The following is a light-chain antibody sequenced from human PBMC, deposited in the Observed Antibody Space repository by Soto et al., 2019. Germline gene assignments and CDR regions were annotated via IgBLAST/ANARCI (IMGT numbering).Light chain of an antibody. CDR3: CSYAGSRTFWV. Sequence: QPVLTQPASVSGSPGQSISISCTGTSSDVGGYDLVSWFQQHPGKAPKLMIYEATQRPSGVSNRFSGAKSGNTASLTISGLRPEDEADYYCCSYAGSRTFWVFGGGTKLTVL. CDR1: SSDVGGYDL. V-gene: IGLV2-23*02. J-gene: IGLJ3*02. CDR2: EAT.